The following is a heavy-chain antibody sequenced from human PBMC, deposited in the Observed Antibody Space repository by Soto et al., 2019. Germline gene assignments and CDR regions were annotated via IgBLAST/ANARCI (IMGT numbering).Heavy chain of an antibody. Sequence: PGGSLRLSCAASGFTFSSYAMSWVRQAPGKGLEWVSAISGSGGSTYYADSVKGRFTISRDNSKNTLYLQMSSLRAEDTAVYYCVKDSEHSSGWYFFYFDYWGQGTMVTVS. J-gene: IGHJ4*02. CDR2: ISGSGGST. CDR1: GFTFSSYA. V-gene: IGHV3-23*01. D-gene: IGHD6-19*01. CDR3: VKDSEHSSGWYFFYFDY.